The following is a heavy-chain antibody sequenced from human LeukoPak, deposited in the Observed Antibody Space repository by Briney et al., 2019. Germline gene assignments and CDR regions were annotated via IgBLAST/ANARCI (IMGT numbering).Heavy chain of an antibody. D-gene: IGHD5-24*01. V-gene: IGHV3-21*01. CDR2: ISSSSSYI. CDR1: GFTFSSYS. J-gene: IGHJ4*02. CDR3: AREPAGYNFDY. Sequence: PGGSLRLSCAASGFTFSSYSMNWVRQAPGKGLEWVSSISSSSSYIYYTDSVKGRFTISRGNAKNSLYLQMNSLRAEDTAVYYCAREPAGYNFDYWGQGTLVTVSS.